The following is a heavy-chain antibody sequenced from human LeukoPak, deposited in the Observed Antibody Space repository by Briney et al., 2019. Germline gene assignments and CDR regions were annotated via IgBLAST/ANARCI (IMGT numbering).Heavy chain of an antibody. J-gene: IGHJ4*02. CDR1: GFTVSSNY. Sequence: GGSLRLSCAASGFTVSSNYMSWVRQAPGKGLEWGSVIYSGGSTYYADSVKGGFTISRDNSKNTLYLQMNSLRAEDTAVYYCARSYDFWSGYYLDYWGQGTLVTVSS. CDR2: IYSGGST. V-gene: IGHV3-66*02. D-gene: IGHD3-3*01. CDR3: ARSYDFWSGYYLDY.